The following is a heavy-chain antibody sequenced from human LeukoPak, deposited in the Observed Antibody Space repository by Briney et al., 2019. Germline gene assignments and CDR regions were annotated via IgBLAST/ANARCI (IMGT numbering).Heavy chain of an antibody. CDR2: INSDGSTT. CDR1: GFTFSSYW. CDR3: ARGSDSKITIFWD. Sequence: RGSLRLSCAASGFTFSSYWMDWVRQAPGEGLVWVSRINSDGSTTNYADSAKGRFTISRDNAKNTVYLQMNSLRAEDTAVYYCARGSDSKITIFWDWGQGTLVTVSS. J-gene: IGHJ4*02. D-gene: IGHD3-9*01. V-gene: IGHV3-74*01.